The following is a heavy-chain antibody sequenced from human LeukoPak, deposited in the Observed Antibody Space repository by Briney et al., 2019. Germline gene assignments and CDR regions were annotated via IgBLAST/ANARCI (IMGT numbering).Heavy chain of an antibody. CDR1: GYTFTSYD. Sequence: GASVKVSCKASGYTFTSYDINWVRQATGQGLEWMGWMNPNSGNTGYAQKFQGRVTMTRNTSISTAYMELSSLRSEDTAVYYCARGLPWRYFDWLLWEGFDYWGQGTLVTVSS. CDR2: MNPNSGNT. J-gene: IGHJ4*02. D-gene: IGHD3-9*01. V-gene: IGHV1-8*01. CDR3: ARGLPWRYFDWLLWEGFDY.